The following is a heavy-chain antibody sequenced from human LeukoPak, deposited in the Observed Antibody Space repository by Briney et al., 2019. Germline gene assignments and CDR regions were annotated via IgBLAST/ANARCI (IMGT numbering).Heavy chain of an antibody. D-gene: IGHD5/OR15-5a*01. V-gene: IGHV3-7*03. J-gene: IGHJ4*02. Sequence: GVSLRLSCAASGFTFSTYWMSWVRQTPGKGLEWVANIKQDGFEKHHMDSVKGRFTVSRDNAKNSLYLQMSSLTAGDTAVYYCVRACDRAQCPYYFDSWGQGTLVTVSS. CDR2: IKQDGFEK. CDR1: GFTFSTYW. CDR3: VRACDRAQCPYYFDS.